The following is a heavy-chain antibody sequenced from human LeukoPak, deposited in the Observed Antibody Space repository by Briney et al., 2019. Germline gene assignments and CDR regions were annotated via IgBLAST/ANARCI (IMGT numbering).Heavy chain of an antibody. Sequence: GRSLRLSCAASGFTFSSYGMHWVRQAPGKGLEWVSYISSSSSTIYYADSVKGRFTISRDNTKNSLYLQMNSLRAEDTAVYYCALNFDYWGQGTLVTVSS. V-gene: IGHV3-48*04. CDR1: GFTFSSYG. CDR3: ALNFDY. J-gene: IGHJ4*02. CDR2: ISSSSSTI.